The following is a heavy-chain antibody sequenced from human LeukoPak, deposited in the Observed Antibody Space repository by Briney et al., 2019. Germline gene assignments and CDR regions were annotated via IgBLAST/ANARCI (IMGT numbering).Heavy chain of an antibody. CDR3: ASRHLPIFGVPYYYYGMDV. D-gene: IGHD3-3*01. CDR2: IIPIFGTA. V-gene: IGHV1-69*13. Sequence: SVKVSCKASGYTFTDYYMHWVRQAPGQGLEWMGGIIPIFGTANYAQKFQGRVTITADESTSTAYMELSSLRSEDTAVYYCASRHLPIFGVPYYYYGMDVWGQGTTVTVSS. CDR1: GYTFTDYY. J-gene: IGHJ6*02.